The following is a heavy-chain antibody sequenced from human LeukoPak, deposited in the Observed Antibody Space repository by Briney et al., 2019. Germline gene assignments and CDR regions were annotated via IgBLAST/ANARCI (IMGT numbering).Heavy chain of an antibody. V-gene: IGHV3-23*01. J-gene: IGHJ4*02. Sequence: PGGSLRLSCAASGFTFSSYAMSWVRLAPGKGLEWVSAISGSGGSTYYADSVEGRFTISRDNSKNTLYLQMNSLRAEDTAVYYCAKRPYDYVWGSYRYPAGYYFDYWGQGTLVTVSS. CDR1: GFTFSSYA. CDR2: ISGSGGST. D-gene: IGHD3-16*02. CDR3: AKRPYDYVWGSYRYPAGYYFDY.